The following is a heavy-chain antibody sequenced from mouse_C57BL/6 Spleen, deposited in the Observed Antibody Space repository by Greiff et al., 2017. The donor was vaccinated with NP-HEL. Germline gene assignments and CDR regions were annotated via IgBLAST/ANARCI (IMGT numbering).Heavy chain of an antibody. CDR2: INPGSGGT. Sequence: VQLVESGAELVRPGTSVKVSCKASGYAFTNYLIEWVKQRPGQGLEWIGVINPGSGGTNYNEKFKGKATLTADKSSSTAYMQLSSLTSEDSAVYFCATREGYWGQGTTLTVSS. CDR3: ATREGY. V-gene: IGHV1-54*01. CDR1: GYAFTNYL. J-gene: IGHJ2*01.